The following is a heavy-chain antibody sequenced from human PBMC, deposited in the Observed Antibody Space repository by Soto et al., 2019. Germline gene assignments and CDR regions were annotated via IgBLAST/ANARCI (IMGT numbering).Heavy chain of an antibody. CDR1: GFTFSSYA. Sequence: GSLRLSCAASGFTFSSYAMSWVRQAPGKGLEWVSAIYDNGAGTYYADSVKGRFTISRDNSRNTLYLQMNSLRAEDTALYYCAKRHTMMKVFDYWGPGTLVTVSS. J-gene: IGHJ4*02. CDR3: AKRHTMMKVFDY. D-gene: IGHD3-22*01. V-gene: IGHV3-23*01. CDR2: IYDNGAGT.